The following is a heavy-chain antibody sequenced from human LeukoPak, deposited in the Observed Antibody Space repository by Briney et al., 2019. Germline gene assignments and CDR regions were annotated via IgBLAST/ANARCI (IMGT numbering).Heavy chain of an antibody. V-gene: IGHV5-51*01. Sequence: PGESLKISCEGSGYSFTNYWIGWVRQMPGKGLEWMGIIYPGDSDTRYSPSFQGQVTISADKSISTAYLQWSSLKASDTAMYYCARCEWASDWGYYYGMDVWGQGTTVTVSS. D-gene: IGHD7-27*01. CDR1: GYSFTNYW. CDR2: IYPGDSDT. CDR3: ARCEWASDWGYYYGMDV. J-gene: IGHJ6*02.